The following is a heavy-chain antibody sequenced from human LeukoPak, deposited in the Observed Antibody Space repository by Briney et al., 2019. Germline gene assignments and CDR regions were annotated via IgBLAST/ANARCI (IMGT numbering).Heavy chain of an antibody. D-gene: IGHD3-16*01. J-gene: IGHJ4*02. CDR1: GSTLSNAW. CDR3: TTGGFGAGSMDWDY. Sequence: GGSLRLSCAASGSTLSNAWMSWVRQAPGKGLEWVGRIKSKTDGGTTDYAAPVKGRFTISRDDSKNTLYLQMNSLKTEDTAVYYCTTGGFGAGSMDWDYWGQGILVTVSS. V-gene: IGHV3-15*01. CDR2: IKSKTDGGTT.